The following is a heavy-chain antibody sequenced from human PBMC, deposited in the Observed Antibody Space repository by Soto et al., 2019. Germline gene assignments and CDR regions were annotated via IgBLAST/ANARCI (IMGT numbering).Heavy chain of an antibody. CDR1: VGPLGSYD. V-gene: IGHV4-59*01. Sequence: LXLTCTVPVGPLGSYDWRWSRQPPGKGREWIGYVFYTGRANYNASLKSRVSISLDTSNYQFSLKLSSVTAADTAVYYCSRDGDGRMTKKPYYSNGMDVWGPGTTVTVSS. CDR3: SRDGDGRMTKKPYYSNGMDV. J-gene: IGHJ6*02. CDR2: VFYTGRA. D-gene: IGHD2-21*02.